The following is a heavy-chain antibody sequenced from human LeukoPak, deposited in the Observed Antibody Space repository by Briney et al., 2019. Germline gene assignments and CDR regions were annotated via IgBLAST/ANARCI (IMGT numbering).Heavy chain of an antibody. CDR1: GLTFNSHY. J-gene: IGHJ4*02. Sequence: KAGGSLRLSCAASGLTFNSHYMTWVRQAPGKGLEWVSSISASGSSTYYAASVTGRFTISRDNGKKSLYLQMNSLRAEDTAVYYCARQVGDYWGQGTLVTVSS. CDR3: ARQVGDY. CDR2: ISASGSST. V-gene: IGHV3-21*01.